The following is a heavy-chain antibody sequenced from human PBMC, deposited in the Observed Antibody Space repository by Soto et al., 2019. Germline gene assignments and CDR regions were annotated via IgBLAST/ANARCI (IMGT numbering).Heavy chain of an antibody. V-gene: IGHV1-46*01. CDR1: GYTFTSYY. J-gene: IGHJ1*01. Sequence: ASVKVSCKASGYTFTSYYTHWVRQAPGQGLEWMGIINPSGGSTSYAQKFQGRVTMTRDTSTSTVYMELSSLRSEDTAVYYCARDVGSSWYLRYFQHWGQGTLVTVSS. CDR2: INPSGGST. D-gene: IGHD6-13*01. CDR3: ARDVGSSWYLRYFQH.